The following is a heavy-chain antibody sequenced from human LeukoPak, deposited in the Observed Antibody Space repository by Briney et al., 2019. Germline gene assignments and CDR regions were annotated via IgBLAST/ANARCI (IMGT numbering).Heavy chain of an antibody. CDR3: AREIDRRLDY. D-gene: IGHD3-22*01. Sequence: SETLSLTCAVSGGSISSGDYSWSWIRQPPGKGLEWIGYIYHSGSTYYNPSLKSRVTISADTSKNQCSLRLRNATAADTAVYYCAREIDRRLDYWGQGALVTVSS. CDR1: GGSISSGDYS. V-gene: IGHV4-30-2*01. CDR2: IYHSGST. J-gene: IGHJ4*02.